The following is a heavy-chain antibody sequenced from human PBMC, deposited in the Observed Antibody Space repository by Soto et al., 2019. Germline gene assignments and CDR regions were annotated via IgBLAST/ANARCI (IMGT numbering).Heavy chain of an antibody. J-gene: IGHJ5*02. D-gene: IGHD3-22*01. CDR2: IYWDDDK. CDR1: VFSLSTSGVG. CDR3: AHRPRDYYDSSGYGWFDP. V-gene: IGHV2-5*02. Sequence: QITLKESGPTLVQPTQTLTLTCTFSVFSLSTSGVGVGWIRQPPGKALEWLALIYWDDDKRYRPSLKSRPTITKDTSKNQVGLTMTNMDPVDTATSDCAHRPRDYYDSSGYGWFDPCGQGTLVTVSS.